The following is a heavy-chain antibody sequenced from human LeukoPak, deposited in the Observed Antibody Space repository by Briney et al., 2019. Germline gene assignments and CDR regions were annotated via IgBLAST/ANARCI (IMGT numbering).Heavy chain of an antibody. V-gene: IGHV3-48*04. CDR1: GFTFSSYS. CDR3: AREGDFWSGYSFDY. CDR2: ISSSSSTI. D-gene: IGHD3-3*01. Sequence: PGGSLRLSCAASGFTFSSYSMNWVRQAPGKGLEWVSYISSSSSTIYYADSVKGRFTISRDHAKNSLYLQMNSLRAEDTAVYYCAREGDFWSGYSFDYWGQGTLVTVSS. J-gene: IGHJ4*02.